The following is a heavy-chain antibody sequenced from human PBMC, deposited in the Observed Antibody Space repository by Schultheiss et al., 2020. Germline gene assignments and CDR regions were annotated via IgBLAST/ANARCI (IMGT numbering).Heavy chain of an antibody. CDR3: VRRGVHYYYGLDV. Sequence: ASVKVSCKASGGTFSSYAISWVRQAPGQGLEWMGWISAYNGNTNYAQKFQGRVTMTRNTSISTAYMELSSLRSEDTAVYYCVRRGVHYYYGLDVWGQGTTVTVSS. J-gene: IGHJ6*02. CDR2: ISAYNGNT. V-gene: IGHV1-8*02. CDR1: GGTFSSYA. D-gene: IGHD3-10*01.